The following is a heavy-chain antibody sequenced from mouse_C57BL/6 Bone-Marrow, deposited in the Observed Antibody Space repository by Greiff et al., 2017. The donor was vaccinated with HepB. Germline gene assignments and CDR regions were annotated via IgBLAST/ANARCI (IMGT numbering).Heavy chain of an antibody. D-gene: IGHD2-4*01. Sequence: VQLQQSGAELVRPGASVKLSCTASGFNIKDDYMHWVKQRPEQGLEWIGWIDPENGDTEYASKFQGKATITADTSSNTAYLQLSSLTSEDTAVYYCTTDYYDYDAFAYWGQGTLVTVSA. CDR2: IDPENGDT. V-gene: IGHV14-4*01. CDR1: GFNIKDDY. CDR3: TTDYYDYDAFAY. J-gene: IGHJ3*01.